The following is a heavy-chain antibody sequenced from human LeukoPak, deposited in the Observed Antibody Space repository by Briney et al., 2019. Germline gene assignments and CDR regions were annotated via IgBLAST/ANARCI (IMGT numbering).Heavy chain of an antibody. CDR3: ARGGVDYYGSGTYYLMYYFDY. J-gene: IGHJ4*02. CDR2: ISGSGGAT. D-gene: IGHD3-10*01. CDR1: GFTFNTYG. V-gene: IGHV3-23*01. Sequence: GGSLRLSCAASGFTFNTYGMSWVRQAPGKGLEWVSGISGSGGATYYADSVKGRFTISSADPDNTQYLQMNSLRAEDTAVYFCARGGVDYYGSGTYYLMYYFDYWGQGALVTVSS.